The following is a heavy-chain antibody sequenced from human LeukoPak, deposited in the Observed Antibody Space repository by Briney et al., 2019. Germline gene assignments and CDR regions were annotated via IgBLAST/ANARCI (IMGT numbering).Heavy chain of an antibody. CDR2: INPSGGST. Sequence: ASVKVSCKASGYTFTSYDINWVRQAPGQGLEWMGIINPSGGSTSYAQKFQGRVTMTRDTSTSTVYMELSSLRSEDTAVYYCARDIISTVTIPYYYDSSGYQYWGQGTLVTVSS. D-gene: IGHD3-22*01. V-gene: IGHV1-46*01. J-gene: IGHJ4*02. CDR1: GYTFTSYD. CDR3: ARDIISTVTIPYYYDSSGYQY.